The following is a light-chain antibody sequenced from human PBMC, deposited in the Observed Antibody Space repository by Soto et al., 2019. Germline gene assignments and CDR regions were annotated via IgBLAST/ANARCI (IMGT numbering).Light chain of an antibody. CDR1: QSISSW. J-gene: IGKJ2*01. V-gene: IGKV1-5*03. Sequence: DIPMTQSPSTLSASVGDRVTITCRASQSISSWLAWSQQKPGTAPKLLIYAASTLESGVPSRFSGSRSGTEFTLTVSSRQPADFATYYCQQYNDSFPYTFGQGTKLEIK. CDR2: AAS. CDR3: QQYNDSFPYT.